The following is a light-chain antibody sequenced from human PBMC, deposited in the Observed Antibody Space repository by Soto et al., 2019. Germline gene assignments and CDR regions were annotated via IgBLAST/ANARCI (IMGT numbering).Light chain of an antibody. CDR1: QSVSSNY. V-gene: IGKV3-20*01. Sequence: EIVMTQSPATLALSPCERATLSSSASQSVSSNYLAWYQQKFGQAPRLLIYGASSRATGIPDRFSGSGSGTDFTLTISRLEPEDFAVYYCQQYGSSPPYTFGQGTKV. CDR2: GAS. J-gene: IGKJ2*01. CDR3: QQYGSSPPYT.